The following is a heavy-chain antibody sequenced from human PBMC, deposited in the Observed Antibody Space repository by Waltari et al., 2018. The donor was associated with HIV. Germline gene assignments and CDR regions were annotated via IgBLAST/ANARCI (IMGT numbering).Heavy chain of an antibody. Sequence: EVQLVETGGGLIQPGGSLRLSCAASGFTVSSNYMSWVRQAPGKGLEWVSVIYSGGSTYYADSVKGRFTISRDNSKNTLYLQMNSLRAEDTAVYYCARVRQSQPGYYVDYWGQGTLVTVSS. CDR1: GFTVSSNY. CDR2: IYSGGST. CDR3: ARVRQSQPGYYVDY. D-gene: IGHD3-10*01. V-gene: IGHV3-53*02. J-gene: IGHJ4*02.